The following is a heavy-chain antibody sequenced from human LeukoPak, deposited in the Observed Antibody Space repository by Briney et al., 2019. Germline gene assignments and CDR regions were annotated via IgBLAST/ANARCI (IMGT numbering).Heavy chain of an antibody. CDR3: AKPLNYYDPIDY. J-gene: IGHJ4*02. CDR1: GFTFDDYA. Sequence: QAGGSLRLSCAASGFTFDDYAMHWVRQAPGKGLEWVSLISGDGGTTYYADSVTGRFTISRDNSKNSLYLQMNSLRTEDTALYYCAKPLNYYDPIDYWGQGTLVTVSS. CDR2: ISGDGGTT. D-gene: IGHD3-22*01. V-gene: IGHV3-43*02.